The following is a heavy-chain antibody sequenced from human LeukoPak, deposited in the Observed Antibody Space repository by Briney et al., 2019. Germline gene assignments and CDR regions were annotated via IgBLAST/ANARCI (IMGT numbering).Heavy chain of an antibody. J-gene: IGHJ5*02. V-gene: IGHV3-74*01. CDR2: INSDGSST. Sequence: GGSLRLSCAASGFTFSSYWMHWVRQAPGKGLVWVSRINSDGSSTSYADSVKGRFTISRDNAKNSLYLQMNSLRAEDTAVYYCARAEARSIADNWFDPWGQGTLVTVSS. D-gene: IGHD6-6*01. CDR3: ARAEARSIADNWFDP. CDR1: GFTFSSYW.